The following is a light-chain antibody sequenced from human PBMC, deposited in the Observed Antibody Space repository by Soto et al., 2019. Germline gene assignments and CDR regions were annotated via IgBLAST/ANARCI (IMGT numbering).Light chain of an antibody. Sequence: QSALTQPASVSGSPGQSITISCTGTSSDVGGYNYVSWYQQHPGKAPNLMIYEVSTRPSGVSNRFSGSKSGNTASLTISGLQAEDEADYYCSSYTSSSTDVFGTGTKVTVL. V-gene: IGLV2-14*01. CDR2: EVS. J-gene: IGLJ1*01. CDR3: SSYTSSSTDV. CDR1: SSDVGGYNY.